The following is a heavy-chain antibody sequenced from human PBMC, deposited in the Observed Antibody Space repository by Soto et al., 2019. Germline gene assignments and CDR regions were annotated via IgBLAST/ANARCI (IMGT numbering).Heavy chain of an antibody. CDR2: IFHTGNA. V-gene: IGHV4-31*03. D-gene: IGHD4-4*01. Sequence: PSETLSLTCTVSGGSITSPAHYWSWIRQNPGTGLEWIGYIFHTGNAYYDASLKSRVSISVDTSKNQFSLKLSSVTAADTAVYFCARVGISNSDAFDIWGQGTTVTV. CDR3: ARVGISNSDAFDI. J-gene: IGHJ3*02. CDR1: GGSITSPAHY.